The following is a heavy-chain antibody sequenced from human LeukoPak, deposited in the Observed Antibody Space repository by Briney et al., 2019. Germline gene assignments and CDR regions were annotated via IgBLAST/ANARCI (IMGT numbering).Heavy chain of an antibody. Sequence: PGGSLRLSCAASGFTFISYAMSWVRQAPGKGLEWVSVINGGGGSTYYADSVKGRFTISRDNSKNAVYLQMNSPRAEDTALYYCAKGSEYLWGSLESNYFYYMDVWGIGTTVTVSS. J-gene: IGHJ6*03. CDR3: AKGSEYLWGSLESNYFYYMDV. CDR2: INGGGGST. V-gene: IGHV3-23*01. CDR1: GFTFISYA. D-gene: IGHD3-16*01.